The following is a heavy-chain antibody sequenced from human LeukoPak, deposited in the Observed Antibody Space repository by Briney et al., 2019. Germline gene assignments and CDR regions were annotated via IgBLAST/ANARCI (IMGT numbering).Heavy chain of an antibody. CDR3: ARGAPVTTFISSAFDI. CDR1: GYTFTSYG. Sequence: ASVKVSCRASGYTFTSYGITWVRQAPGQGVEGRGWINPNSGGTNYEKKFQGRVTMTRDKSISTNYMELSRLRSDDTAVYYCARGAPVTTFISSAFDIWGQGTMVTVSS. V-gene: IGHV1-2*02. CDR2: INPNSGGT. D-gene: IGHD4-17*01. J-gene: IGHJ3*02.